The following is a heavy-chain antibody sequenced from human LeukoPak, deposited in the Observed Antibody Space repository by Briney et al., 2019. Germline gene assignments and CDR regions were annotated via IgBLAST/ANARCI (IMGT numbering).Heavy chain of an antibody. CDR1: GFTFSSYA. J-gene: IGHJ6*02. Sequence: PGGSLRLSCAASGFTFSSYAMSWVRQAPGKGLEWVAVISYDGSNKYYADSVKGRFTISRDNSKNTLYLQMNSLRAEDTAVYYCARDNTVTTSPIYGMDVWGQGTTVTVSS. CDR2: ISYDGSNK. D-gene: IGHD4-17*01. V-gene: IGHV3-30-3*01. CDR3: ARDNTVTTSPIYGMDV.